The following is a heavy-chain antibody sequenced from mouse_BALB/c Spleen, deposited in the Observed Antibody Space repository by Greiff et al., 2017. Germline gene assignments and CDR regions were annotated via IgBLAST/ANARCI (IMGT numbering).Heavy chain of an antibody. Sequence: EVKLEESGGGLVKPGGSLKLSCAASGFTFSSYAMSWVRQTPEKRLEWVATISSGGSYTYYPDSVKGRFTISRDNAKNTLYLQMSSLRSEDTAMYYCARHDRYDVGLYYAMDYWGQGTSVTVSS. CDR2: ISSGGSYT. CDR1: GFTFSSYA. CDR3: ARHDRYDVGLYYAMDY. J-gene: IGHJ4*01. V-gene: IGHV5-9-3*01. D-gene: IGHD2-14*01.